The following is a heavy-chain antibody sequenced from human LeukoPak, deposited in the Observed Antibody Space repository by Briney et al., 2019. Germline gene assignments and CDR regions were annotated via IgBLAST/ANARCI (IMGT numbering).Heavy chain of an antibody. Sequence: SQTLSLTCTVSGGSISSGDYYWSWIRQPPGKGLEWIGYIYYSGSTYYNPSLKRRVTISVDTSKNQFSLKLSSVTAADTAVYYCARDLRSVANWFDPWGQGTLVTVSS. CDR1: GGSISSGDYY. CDR3: ARDLRSVANWFDP. J-gene: IGHJ5*01. V-gene: IGHV4-30-4*01. CDR2: IYYSGST.